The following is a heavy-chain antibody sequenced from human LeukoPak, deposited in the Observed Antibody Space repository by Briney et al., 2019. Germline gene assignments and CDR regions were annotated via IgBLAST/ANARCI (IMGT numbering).Heavy chain of an antibody. V-gene: IGHV3-30-3*01. Sequence: GGSLRLSCAASGFTFRNYVIHWVHQAPGKGLEWVAVTSSDLNVKLYADSVKGRFTISRDNSRSTLYLQMNSLRPEDTAIYYCAREGYYGSGSPPSLYFDYWGQGTLVTVSS. CDR2: TSSDLNVK. J-gene: IGHJ4*02. CDR1: GFTFRNYV. CDR3: AREGYYGSGSPPSLYFDY. D-gene: IGHD3-10*01.